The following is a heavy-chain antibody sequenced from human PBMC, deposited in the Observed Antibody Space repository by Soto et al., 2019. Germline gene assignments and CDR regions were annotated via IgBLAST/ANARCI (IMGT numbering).Heavy chain of an antibody. CDR3: ARGGELSLLPLDY. CDR1: GFSSSDYW. CDR2: IIQDGRAI. D-gene: IGHD2-15*01. J-gene: IGHJ4*02. V-gene: IGHV3-7*03. Sequence: GSLRLSCAASGFSSSDYWMSWVRQAPGRGLEWVAHIIQDGRAIYYVDSVRGRFTISRDSAGNSVFLEMHRLRVEDTAVYYCARGGELSLLPLDYWGLGTLVTVSS.